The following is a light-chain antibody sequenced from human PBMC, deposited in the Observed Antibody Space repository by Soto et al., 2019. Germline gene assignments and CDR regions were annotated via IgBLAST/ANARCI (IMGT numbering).Light chain of an antibody. CDR3: QQYNSHPWT. J-gene: IGKJ1*01. V-gene: IGKV1-33*01. CDR2: DAS. CDR1: QNINNY. Sequence: DIQMTQSPSSLSASVGDRVTITCQASQNINNYLNWYQQKPGRAPKLLIYDASNLEAGVPSRFRGSGSGTEFTLTISSLQTDDFGTYYCQQYNSHPWTFGQGTKVDIK.